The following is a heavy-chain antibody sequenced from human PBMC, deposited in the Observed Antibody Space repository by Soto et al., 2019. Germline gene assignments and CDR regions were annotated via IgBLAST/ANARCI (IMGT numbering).Heavy chain of an antibody. V-gene: IGHV1-3*01. D-gene: IGHD2-15*01. CDR2: LNGGNGNT. CDR1: GYTFTNYA. CDR3: ARGVLVLAARDCFDP. Sequence: ASVKVSCKASGYTFTNYAMHWVRQAPGQRLEWMGWLNGGNGNTKYSQKFQGRVTITRDTSASTAYMELSSLRSEDTAVYYCARGVLVLAARDCFDPWGQGTLVTVSS. J-gene: IGHJ5*02.